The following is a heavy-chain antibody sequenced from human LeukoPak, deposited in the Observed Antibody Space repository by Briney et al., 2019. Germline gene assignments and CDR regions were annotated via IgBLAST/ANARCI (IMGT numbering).Heavy chain of an antibody. J-gene: IGHJ5*02. D-gene: IGHD2-15*01. Sequence: GGSLRLSCAASGFTFSSYAMSWVRQAPGKGLEWVSAISGSGGSTYYADSVKGRFTISRDNSKNTLYLQMNSLRAEDTAVYYCARDLPPTGGSCLDPWGQGTLVTVSS. CDR3: ARDLPPTGGSCLDP. CDR1: GFTFSSYA. CDR2: ISGSGGST. V-gene: IGHV3-23*01.